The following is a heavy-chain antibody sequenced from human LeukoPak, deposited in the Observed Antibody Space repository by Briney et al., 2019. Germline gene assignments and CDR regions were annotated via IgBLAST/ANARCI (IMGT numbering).Heavy chain of an antibody. J-gene: IGHJ4*02. D-gene: IGHD2-15*01. CDR3: AKYNGLCSSGSCYYFDY. Sequence: GVSLRLSCAASGFTFSTFAVGWVRRGPGKGLEWVSDSHGSGGATFYADSVKGRFTVSRDDSKSTLYLQMNSLRAEDTAVYYCAKYNGLCSSGSCYYFDYWGQGILVTVSS. CDR2: SHGSGGAT. V-gene: IGHV3-23*01. CDR1: GFTFSTFA.